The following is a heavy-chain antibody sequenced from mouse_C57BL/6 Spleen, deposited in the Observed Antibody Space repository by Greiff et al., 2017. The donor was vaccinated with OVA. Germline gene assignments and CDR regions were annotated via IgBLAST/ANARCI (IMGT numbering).Heavy chain of an antibody. D-gene: IGHD1-1*01. CDR2: IDPNSGGT. CDR3: ARWGITTVVPYWYFDV. J-gene: IGHJ1*03. CDR1: GYTFTSYW. Sequence: QVQLQQPGAELVKPGASVKLSCKASGYTFTSYWMHWVKQRPGRGLEWIGRIDPNSGGTKYNEKFRSKATLTVDKPSSTAYMQLSSLTSEDSAVYYCARWGITTVVPYWYFDVWGTGTTVTVSS. V-gene: IGHV1-72*01.